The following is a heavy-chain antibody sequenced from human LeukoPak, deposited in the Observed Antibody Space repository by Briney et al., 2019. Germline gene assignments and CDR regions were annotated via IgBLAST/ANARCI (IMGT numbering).Heavy chain of an antibody. Sequence: GGSLRLSCAASGFTFSSYSMNWVRQAPGKGLEWVSYISSSSGTIYYADSVKGRFTISRDNAKNSLYLQMDSLRDEDTAVYYCARGHCGGDCFFPVDYWGQGTLVTVSS. V-gene: IGHV3-48*02. CDR3: ARGHCGGDCFFPVDY. CDR1: GFTFSSYS. J-gene: IGHJ4*02. CDR2: ISSSSGTI. D-gene: IGHD2-21*02.